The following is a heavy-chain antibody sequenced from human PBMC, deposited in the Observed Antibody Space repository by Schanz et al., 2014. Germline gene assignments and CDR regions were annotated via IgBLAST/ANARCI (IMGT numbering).Heavy chain of an antibody. CDR1: GFTFSNHA. J-gene: IGHJ4*02. CDR2: IGGSGDST. CDR3: ARGVRIDY. Sequence: EVHLLESGGGLVQPGGSLRLSCAASGFTFSNHALSWVRQAPGKGLEWVSGIGGSGDSTHYADSVKGRFIISRDNSKNTLYLQVNSLTAEDTAVYYCARGVRIDYWGQGTLXTVSS. D-gene: IGHD3-3*01. V-gene: IGHV3-23*01.